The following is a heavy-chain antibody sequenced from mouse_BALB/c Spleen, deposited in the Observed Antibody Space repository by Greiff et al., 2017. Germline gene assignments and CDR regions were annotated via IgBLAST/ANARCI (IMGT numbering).Heavy chain of an antibody. J-gene: IGHJ3*01. Sequence: EVMLVESGGGLVKPGGSLKLSCAASGFTFSSYAMSWVRQSPEKRLEWVAEISSGGSYTYYPDTVTGRFTISSDNAKNTLYLEMSSLRSEDTAMYYCARDDGIFAYWGQGTLVTVSA. CDR3: ARDDGIFAY. V-gene: IGHV5-9-4*01. CDR2: ISSGGSYT. CDR1: GFTFSSYA.